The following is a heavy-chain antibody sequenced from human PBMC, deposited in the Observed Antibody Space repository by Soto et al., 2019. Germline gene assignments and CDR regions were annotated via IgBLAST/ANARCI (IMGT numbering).Heavy chain of an antibody. CDR3: ATGRAVAGNLFWFDP. J-gene: IGHJ5*02. Sequence: SETLSLTCTVSGGSISSYYWSWIRQPPGKGLEWIGYIYYSGSTNYNPSLKSRVTISVDTSKNQFSLKLSSVTAADTAVYYCATGRAVAGNLFWFDPWGQGTLVTVSS. D-gene: IGHD6-19*01. CDR2: IYYSGST. V-gene: IGHV4-59*01. CDR1: GGSISSYY.